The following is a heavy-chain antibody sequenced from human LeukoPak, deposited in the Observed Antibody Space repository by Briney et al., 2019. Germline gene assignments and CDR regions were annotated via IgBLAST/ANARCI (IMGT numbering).Heavy chain of an antibody. J-gene: IGHJ5*02. Sequence: GESLKISCKGSGYSFTSYWIGWVRQMPGKGLEWMGIIYPGGSDTRYSPSFQGQVTISADKSISTAYLQWSSLKASDTAMYYCARRTDGTGYSSSWYAPNWFDPWGQGTLVTVSS. CDR2: IYPGGSDT. V-gene: IGHV5-51*01. D-gene: IGHD6-13*01. CDR1: GYSFTSYW. CDR3: ARRTDGTGYSSSWYAPNWFDP.